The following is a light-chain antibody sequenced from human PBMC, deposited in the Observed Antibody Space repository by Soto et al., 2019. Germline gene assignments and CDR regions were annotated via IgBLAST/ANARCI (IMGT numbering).Light chain of an antibody. Sequence: GDRVTITCRASQSIASRLNWYQQKPGSAPKLLIYGASTLESGVPSRFSGSGSGTEFTLTVSSLQVEDFATYYCQQYNSYPRTFGQGTKVDIK. CDR2: GAS. CDR3: QQYNSYPRT. V-gene: IGKV1-39*01. J-gene: IGKJ1*01. CDR1: QSIASR.